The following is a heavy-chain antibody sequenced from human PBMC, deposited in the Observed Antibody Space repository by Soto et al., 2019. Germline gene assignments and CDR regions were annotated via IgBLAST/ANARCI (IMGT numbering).Heavy chain of an antibody. J-gene: IGHJ3*02. V-gene: IGHV3-21*01. CDR3: ARDSPPGPKYYDFWSGYRFDAFDI. D-gene: IGHD3-3*01. Sequence: PGGSLRLSCAASGFTFSSYSMNWVRQAPGKGLEWVSSISSSSSYIYYADSVKGRFTISRDNAKNSLYLQMNSLRAEDTAVYYCARDSPPGPKYYDFWSGYRFDAFDIWGQGTMVTVSS. CDR1: GFTFSSYS. CDR2: ISSSSSYI.